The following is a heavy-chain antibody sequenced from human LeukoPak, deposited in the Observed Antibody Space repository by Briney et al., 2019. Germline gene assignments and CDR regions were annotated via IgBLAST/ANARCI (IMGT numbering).Heavy chain of an antibody. CDR3: AKGGYCSSTSCYDYYYGMDV. Sequence: GGSLRLSCAASGFTFSSYAMSWVRQAPGKGLEWVSAISGSGGSTYYADSVKGRFTISRDNSKNTLYLQMNSLRAEDTAVYYCAKGGYCSSTSCYDYYYGMDVWGQGTTVTVSS. CDR2: ISGSGGST. D-gene: IGHD2-2*01. CDR1: GFTFSSYA. J-gene: IGHJ6*02. V-gene: IGHV3-23*01.